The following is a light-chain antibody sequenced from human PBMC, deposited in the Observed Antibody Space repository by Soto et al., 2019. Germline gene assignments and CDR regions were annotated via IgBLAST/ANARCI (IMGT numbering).Light chain of an antibody. CDR3: QQYNNWLGIT. Sequence: EIVLTQSPGTLSLSPGERATLSCRASQSVSSNYLAWYRQKPGQAPKLLIHGASTRATGIPARFSGSGSGTEFTLTISSLQSEDFAVYYCQQYNNWLGITFGQGTRLEIK. CDR1: QSVSSN. J-gene: IGKJ5*01. CDR2: GAS. V-gene: IGKV3-15*01.